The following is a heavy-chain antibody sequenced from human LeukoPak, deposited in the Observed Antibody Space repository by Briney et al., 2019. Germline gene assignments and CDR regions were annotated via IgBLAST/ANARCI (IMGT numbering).Heavy chain of an antibody. CDR1: GGSISSYY. Sequence: PSETLSLTCTVSGGSISSYYWSWIRQPPGEGLEWIGCIYYTRSTNYNPSLNSRVTISVDTSKNLFSLKLSSVTAADTAVYYCATGRAYSSVDYWGQGTLVTVSS. J-gene: IGHJ4*02. D-gene: IGHD6-19*01. V-gene: IGHV4-59*01. CDR2: IYYTRST. CDR3: ATGRAYSSVDY.